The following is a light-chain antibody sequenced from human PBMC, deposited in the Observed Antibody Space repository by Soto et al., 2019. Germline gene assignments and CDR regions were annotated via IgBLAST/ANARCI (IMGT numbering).Light chain of an antibody. CDR2: LTS. Sequence: EIVMTQSPATLSLSPGERATLSCMASQSVSGSYVSWYQQKPGQAPRLLIYLTSNRAAGIPARFSGSGSGTDFTLTISDVEPEDFAVYYCHQRESWPRTFGQGTKVDIK. CDR1: QSVSGSY. J-gene: IGKJ1*01. V-gene: IGKV3D-7*01. CDR3: HQRESWPRT.